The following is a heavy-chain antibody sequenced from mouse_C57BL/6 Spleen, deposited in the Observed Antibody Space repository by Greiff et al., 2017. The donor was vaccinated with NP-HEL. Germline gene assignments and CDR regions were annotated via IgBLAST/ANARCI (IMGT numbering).Heavy chain of an antibody. CDR1: GYSFTSYY. CDR2: IYPGSGNT. J-gene: IGHJ2*01. V-gene: IGHV1-66*01. D-gene: IGHD3-1*01. Sequence: QVQLKESGPELVKPGASVKISCKASGYSFTSYYIHWVQQRPGQGLEWIGWIYPGSGNTKYNEKFKGKATLTADTSSSTAYMQLSSLTSEDSAVYYCARHSSDYWGQGTTLTVSS. CDR3: ARHSSDY.